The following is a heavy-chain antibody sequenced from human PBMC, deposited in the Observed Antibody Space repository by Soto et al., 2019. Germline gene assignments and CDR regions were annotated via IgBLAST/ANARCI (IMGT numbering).Heavy chain of an antibody. D-gene: IGHD4-4*01. J-gene: IGHJ4*01. CDR2: IHYSGIT. Sequence: SETLSLTCTVSGGSISSGGYYWSWIRQHPGKGLEWIGYIHYSGITNYNPSLKSRVTISVGTSKNQFSLKLNSVTAADTAVYYCARHSSMSTVTDIDYWGHGTLVTVSS. V-gene: IGHV4-61*08. CDR3: ARHSSMSTVTDIDY. CDR1: GGSISSGGYY.